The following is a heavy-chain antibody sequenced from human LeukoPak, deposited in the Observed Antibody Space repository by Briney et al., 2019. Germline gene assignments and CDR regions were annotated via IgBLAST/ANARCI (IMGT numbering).Heavy chain of an antibody. CDR3: ARAKRYSYVDY. D-gene: IGHD5-18*01. V-gene: IGHV3-21*05. J-gene: IGHJ4*02. Sequence: GGSLRLSCAASGFTFIRYSMNWVRQAPGKGLEWVSYISSSSSYTNYADSVKGRFTISRDNAKNSLYLQMNSLRAEDTAVYYCARAKRYSYVDYWGQGTLVTVSS. CDR2: ISSSSSYT. CDR1: GFTFIRYS.